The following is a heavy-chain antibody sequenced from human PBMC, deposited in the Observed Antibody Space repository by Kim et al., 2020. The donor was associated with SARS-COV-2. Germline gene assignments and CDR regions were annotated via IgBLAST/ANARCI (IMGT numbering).Heavy chain of an antibody. V-gene: IGHV1-8*01. CDR3: ARGSVKVPAAAAS. CDR1: GYTFTSYE. D-gene: IGHD2-2*01. CDR2: MNPNSGDT. J-gene: IGHJ1*01. Sequence: ASVKVSCKASGYTFTSYEINWVRQATGQGLEWMGSMNPNSGDTGFAQKFQGRLTMTRDTSISTAYMELSSLRSEDTAVYYCARGSVKVPAAAASWGQGTLVTVSS.